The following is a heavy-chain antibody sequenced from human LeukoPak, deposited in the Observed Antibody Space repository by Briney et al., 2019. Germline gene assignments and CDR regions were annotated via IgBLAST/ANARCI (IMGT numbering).Heavy chain of an antibody. CDR3: ARLYSYGTGRFDY. CDR1: GYTFTSYG. CDR2: IIPIFGTA. Sequence: GASVKVSCKASGYTFTSYGISWVRQAPGQGLEWMGGIIPIFGTANYAQKFQGRVTITADESTSTAYMELSSLRSEDTAVYYCARLYSYGTGRFDYWGQGTLVTVSS. J-gene: IGHJ4*02. D-gene: IGHD5-18*01. V-gene: IGHV1-69*13.